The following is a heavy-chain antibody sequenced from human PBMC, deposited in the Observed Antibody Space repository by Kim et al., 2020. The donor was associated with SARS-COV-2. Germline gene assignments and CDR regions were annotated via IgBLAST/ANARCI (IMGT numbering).Heavy chain of an antibody. V-gene: IGHV4-34*01. J-gene: IGHJ4*02. CDR3: ARRAAGVDW. Sequence: ESAKYNPSLKSQVTLSVDTSKNQFSLKLSSVSAADTAIYYCARRAAGVDWWGQGTPVTVSP. CDR2: ESA.